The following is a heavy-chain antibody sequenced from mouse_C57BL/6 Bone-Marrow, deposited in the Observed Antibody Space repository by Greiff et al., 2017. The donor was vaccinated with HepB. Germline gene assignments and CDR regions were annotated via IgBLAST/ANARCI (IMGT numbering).Heavy chain of an antibody. Sequence: VQLHQSGPELVKPGASVKISCKASGYAFSSSWMNWVKQRPGKGLEWIGRIYPGDGDTNYNGKFKGKATLTADKSSSTAYMQLSSLTSEDSAVYFCARDNYGSSYGYYFDYWGQGTTLTVSS. D-gene: IGHD1-1*01. V-gene: IGHV1-82*01. CDR2: IYPGDGDT. CDR1: GYAFSSSW. J-gene: IGHJ2*01. CDR3: ARDNYGSSYGYYFDY.